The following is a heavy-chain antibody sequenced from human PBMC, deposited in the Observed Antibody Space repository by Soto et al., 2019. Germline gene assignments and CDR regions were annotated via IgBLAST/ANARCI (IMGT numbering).Heavy chain of an antibody. CDR1: GYTFTSYA. D-gene: IGHD3-10*01. J-gene: IGHJ4*02. Sequence: ASVKVSCKASGYTFTSYAMHWVRQAPGQRLKWMGGIIASYGNTKYSQKFQGRVTITADESTSTAYVELSSLRSEDTAVYYFASARSYYYGSGSYPWIYWGQGTLVTVSS. V-gene: IGHV1-3*01. CDR2: IIASYGNT. CDR3: ASARSYYYGSGSYPWIY.